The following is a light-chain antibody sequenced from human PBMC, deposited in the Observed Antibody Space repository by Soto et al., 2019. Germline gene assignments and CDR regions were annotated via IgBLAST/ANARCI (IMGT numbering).Light chain of an antibody. V-gene: IGLV6-57*04. J-gene: IGLJ2*01. CDR2: EDS. CDR1: SGSIASDY. Sequence: NFMLTQPHSVSESPGQTVTISCTRSSGSIASDYVQWYQQRPGSAPIDVIFEDSQRPSGVPDRFSGSIDSSSNSASLTISRLTTEDAADYYCQSVDGKYVVFGGGTKLTVL. CDR3: QSVDGKYVV.